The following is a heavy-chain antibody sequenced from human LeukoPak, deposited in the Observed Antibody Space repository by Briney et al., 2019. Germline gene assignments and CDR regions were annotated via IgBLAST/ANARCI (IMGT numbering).Heavy chain of an antibody. V-gene: IGHV3-23*01. J-gene: IGHJ3*02. CDR2: ISGSGGST. CDR3: AKVGYFDWLMDAFDI. D-gene: IGHD3-9*01. Sequence: GGSLRLSCAASGFTFSSYGMHWVRQAPGKGLEWVSAISGSGGSTYYADSVKGRFTISRDNSKNTLYLQMNSLRAEDTAVYYCAKVGYFDWLMDAFDIWGQGTMVAVSS. CDR1: GFTFSSYG.